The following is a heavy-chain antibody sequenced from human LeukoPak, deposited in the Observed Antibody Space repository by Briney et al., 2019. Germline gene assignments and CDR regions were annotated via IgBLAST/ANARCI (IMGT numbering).Heavy chain of an antibody. D-gene: IGHD5-18*01. V-gene: IGHV1-18*01. CDR1: GYTFTSYG. Sequence: ASVKVSCKASGYTFTSYGINWVRQAPGQGLEWMGWISAYNWNTNYAQKLQGRVTMTTDTSTSTAYMELRSLRSDDTAVYYCARDPGYSYGTSWFDPWGQGTLVTVPS. CDR3: ARDPGYSYGTSWFDP. J-gene: IGHJ5*02. CDR2: ISAYNWNT.